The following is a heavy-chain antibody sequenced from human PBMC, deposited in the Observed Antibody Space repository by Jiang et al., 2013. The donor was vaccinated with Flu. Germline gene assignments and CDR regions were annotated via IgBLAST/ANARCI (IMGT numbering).Heavy chain of an antibody. CDR2: IYPGDSDT. D-gene: IGHD2-15*01. CDR3: ARMAGVVVVAKSNWFDP. J-gene: IGHJ5*02. V-gene: IGHV5-51*01. Sequence: PGKGLEWMGIIYPGDSDTRYSPSFQGQVTISADKSISTAYLQWSSLKASDTAMYYCARMAGVVVVAKSNWFDPWGQGTLVTVSS.